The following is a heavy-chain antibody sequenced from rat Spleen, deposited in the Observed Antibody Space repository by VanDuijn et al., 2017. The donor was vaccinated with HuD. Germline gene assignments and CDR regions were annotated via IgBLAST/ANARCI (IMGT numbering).Heavy chain of an antibody. CDR1: GFTFSDYN. Sequence: EVQLVESGGGLVQPGGSLQFSCAASGFTFSDYNMAWVRQAPKKGLEWVATISYDGSSTYYRDSVKGRFTISRDNANSTLYLQMDSLRSEDTATYYCTTRRATDWFAYWGQGVMVTVSS. CDR3: TTRRATDWFAY. J-gene: IGHJ2*01. CDR2: ISYDGSST. V-gene: IGHV5-7*01. D-gene: IGHD1-6*01.